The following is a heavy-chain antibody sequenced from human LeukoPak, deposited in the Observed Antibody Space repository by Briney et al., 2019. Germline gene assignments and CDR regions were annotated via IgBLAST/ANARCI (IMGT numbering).Heavy chain of an antibody. D-gene: IGHD4-17*01. CDR2: INHSGST. V-gene: IGHV4-34*01. CDR1: GGSFSGYY. CDR3: ARGRHDYGDYRCWFDP. Sequence: PSETLSLTCAVYGGSFSGYYWSWIRQPPGKGLEWIGEINHSGSTNYNPSLKSRVTISVDTSKNQFSLKLSSVTAADTAVYYCARGRHDYGDYRCWFDPWGQGTLVTVSS. J-gene: IGHJ5*02.